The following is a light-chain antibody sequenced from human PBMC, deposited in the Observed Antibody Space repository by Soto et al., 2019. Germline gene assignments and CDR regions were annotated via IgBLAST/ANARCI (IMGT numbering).Light chain of an antibody. CDR3: AAWDDSLSGYV. J-gene: IGLJ1*01. CDR1: SSNIGSDY. Sequence: QSVLPQPPSAYGTPGQRVTISCSGSSSNIGSDYVYWYQQFPGTAPKLLIYRNNQRPSGVPDRFSGSKSGPSASLAISGLRSEDEADYYCAAWDDSLSGYVFGTGTKLTVL. CDR2: RNN. V-gene: IGLV1-47*01.